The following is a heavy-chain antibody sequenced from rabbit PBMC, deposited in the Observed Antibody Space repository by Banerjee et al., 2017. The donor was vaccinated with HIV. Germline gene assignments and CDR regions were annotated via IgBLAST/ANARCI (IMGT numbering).Heavy chain of an antibody. CDR1: GFSFSRSYY. CDR3: ARELNYYSYGDAGVTYAAGARLDL. Sequence: QEQLEESGGDLVKPGASLTLTCTASGFSFSRSYYMYWVRQAPGKGLEWIACIYGDSSGSTYYASWAKGRFTISKTSSTTVTLQMTSLTAADTATYFCARELNYYSYGDAGVTYAAGARLDLWGQGTLVTVS. CDR2: IYGDSSGST. D-gene: IGHD6-1*01. J-gene: IGHJ3*01. V-gene: IGHV1S45*01.